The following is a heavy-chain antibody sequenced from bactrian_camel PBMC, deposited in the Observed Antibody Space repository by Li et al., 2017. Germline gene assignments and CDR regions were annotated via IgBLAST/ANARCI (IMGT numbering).Heavy chain of an antibody. CDR1: VYADSSNC. J-gene: IGHJ4*01. Sequence: HVQLVESGGGSVQAGGSLRLSCGSSVYADSSNCLGWFRQAPGEEREGIASSYIGDGSKHYADSVKGRFTISRDSAKNTVYLRLNSLKTEDMAMYYCATRFTYWGQGTQVTVS. V-gene: IGHV3S1*01. CDR3: ATRFTY. CDR2: SYIGDGSK. D-gene: IGHD1*01.